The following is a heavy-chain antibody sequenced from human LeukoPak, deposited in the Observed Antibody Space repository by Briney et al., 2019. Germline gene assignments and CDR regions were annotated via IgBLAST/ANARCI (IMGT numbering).Heavy chain of an antibody. CDR3: ARDWQLDY. Sequence: PGGSLRLSCAASGFTFSSYWMSWVRQAPGKGLEWVANIKKDGSDISYAASVKGRFTISRDNAKNSLYLQMNSLRAEDTAVYYCARDWQLDYWGQGTLVTVSS. CDR1: GFTFSSYW. D-gene: IGHD5-24*01. J-gene: IGHJ4*02. CDR2: IKKDGSDI. V-gene: IGHV3-7*01.